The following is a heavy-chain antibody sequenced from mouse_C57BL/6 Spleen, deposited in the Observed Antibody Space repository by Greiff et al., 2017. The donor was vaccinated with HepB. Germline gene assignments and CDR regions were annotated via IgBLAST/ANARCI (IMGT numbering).Heavy chain of an antibody. CDR2: INPSSGYT. D-gene: IGHD1-1*01. J-gene: IGHJ2*01. CDR3: ASITTVPSDYFDY. CDR1: GYTFTSYW. Sequence: QVQLKESGAELAKPGASVKLSCKASGYTFTSYWMHWVKQRPGQGLEWIGYINPSSGYTKYNQKFKDKATLTADKSSSTAYMQLSSLTYEDSAVYYCASITTVPSDYFDYWGQGTTLTVSS. V-gene: IGHV1-7*01.